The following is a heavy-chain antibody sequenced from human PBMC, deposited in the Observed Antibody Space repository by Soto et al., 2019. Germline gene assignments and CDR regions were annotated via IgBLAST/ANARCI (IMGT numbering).Heavy chain of an antibody. J-gene: IGHJ3*02. V-gene: IGHV2-5*02. Sequence: QITLKESGPTLVKPTQTLTLTCTFSGLSLSTSGVGVGWIRQPPGKALEWLALIYWDDDKRYSPSLKSRLTSTKDTSKTTQVVLTMTNMDPVDTATYYCALYSGSYYNDAFDIWGQGTKVTVSS. CDR2: IYWDDDK. CDR1: GLSLSTSGVG. CDR3: ALYSGSYYNDAFDI. D-gene: IGHD1-26*01.